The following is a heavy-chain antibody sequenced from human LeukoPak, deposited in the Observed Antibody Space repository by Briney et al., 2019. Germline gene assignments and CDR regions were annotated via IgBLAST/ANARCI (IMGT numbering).Heavy chain of an antibody. CDR1: GFTFSSYA. J-gene: IGHJ4*02. D-gene: IGHD2-15*01. Sequence: GGSLRLSCAASGFTFSSYAMSWVRQAPGKGLEWVSAISGSGGSTYYADSVKGRFTISRDNSKNTLYLQMNSLRAEDTAVYYCAKLTGYCSGGSCYPIEYWGQGTLVTVSS. CDR2: ISGSGGST. V-gene: IGHV3-23*01. CDR3: AKLTGYCSGGSCYPIEY.